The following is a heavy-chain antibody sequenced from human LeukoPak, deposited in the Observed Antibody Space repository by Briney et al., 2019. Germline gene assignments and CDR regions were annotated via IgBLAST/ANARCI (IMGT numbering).Heavy chain of an antibody. Sequence: GGSLRLSCAASGFTFSSYAINWVRQAPGKGLEWLSAISGSGGHIYYADSLKGRFTISRDNSKNTAYLEMNSLRAEDTAVYHCAKIMGSSPSTAYFAYWGQATLVTVSS. CDR1: GFTFSSYA. CDR2: ISGSGGHI. V-gene: IGHV3-23*01. D-gene: IGHD6-6*01. J-gene: IGHJ4*02. CDR3: AKIMGSSPSTAYFAY.